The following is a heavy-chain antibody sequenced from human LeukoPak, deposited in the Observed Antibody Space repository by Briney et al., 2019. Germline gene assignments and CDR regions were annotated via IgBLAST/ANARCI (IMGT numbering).Heavy chain of an antibody. CDR2: IYSGGST. Sequence: GGSPRLSCAASGFTVSSNYMSWVRQAPGKGLEWVSVIYSGGSTYYADSVKGRFTISRDNSKNTLYLQMNSLRAEDTAVYYCASQYCSGGSCYSYYYYGMDVWGQGTTVTVSS. CDR3: ASQYCSGGSCYSYYYYGMDV. J-gene: IGHJ6*02. CDR1: GFTVSSNY. D-gene: IGHD2-15*01. V-gene: IGHV3-53*01.